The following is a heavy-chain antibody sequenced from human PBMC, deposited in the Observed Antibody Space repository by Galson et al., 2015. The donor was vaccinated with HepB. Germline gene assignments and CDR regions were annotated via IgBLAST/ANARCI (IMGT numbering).Heavy chain of an antibody. V-gene: IGHV3-74*01. CDR1: GFSFSDYW. J-gene: IGHJ6*02. CDR3: AREMAVGKRYYYVMDV. CDR2: IKSDGTDT. D-gene: IGHD5-24*01. Sequence: SLRLSCAVSGFSFSDYWMHWVRLVPGKGLVWVSRIKSDGTDTSYVDSVKGRFTISRDNAQNALYLQMNGLRVEDSALYYCAREMAVGKRYYYVMDVWGQGTTVTVSS.